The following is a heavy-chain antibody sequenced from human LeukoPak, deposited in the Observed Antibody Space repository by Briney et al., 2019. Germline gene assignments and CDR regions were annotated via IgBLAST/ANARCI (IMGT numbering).Heavy chain of an antibody. V-gene: IGHV3-11*06. Sequence: GGSLRLSCAASEFTFSDYYMSWIRQAPGKGLEWVSYISSSSSYTNYADSVKGRFTISRDNAKNSLYPQMNSLRAEDTAVYYCARPLHSSTQTGGFDPWGQGTLVTVSS. CDR2: ISSSSSYT. CDR3: ARPLHSSTQTGGFDP. CDR1: EFTFSDYY. J-gene: IGHJ5*02. D-gene: IGHD6-13*01.